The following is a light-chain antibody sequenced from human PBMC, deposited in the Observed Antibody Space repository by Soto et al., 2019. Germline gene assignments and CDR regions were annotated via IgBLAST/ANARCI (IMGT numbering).Light chain of an antibody. CDR1: ISDVGTYNY. CDR2: EVN. CDR3: NSYTTSGTVV. Sequence: QSALTQPASVSGSPGQAITLPCTGTISDVGTYNYVCWYQQHPGKAPKLMISEVNNRPSGVSNRFYGSKSGNTASLTISGLQAEDEADYYCNSYTTSGTVVFGGGTKLTVL. J-gene: IGLJ2*01. V-gene: IGLV2-14*01.